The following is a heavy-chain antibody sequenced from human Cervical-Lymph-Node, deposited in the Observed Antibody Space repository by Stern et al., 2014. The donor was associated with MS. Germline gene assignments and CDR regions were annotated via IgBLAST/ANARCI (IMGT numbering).Heavy chain of an antibody. CDR3: ARGAGDNWFDP. CDR2: IIPFVGTA. V-gene: IGHV1-69*06. J-gene: IGHJ5*02. CDR1: GG. Sequence: VQLVESGADVKKPGSSVRVSCKTSGGISWLRQAPGQGLEWMGGIIPFVGTANYAQTFQGRLTITADTSTNTTYMELGSLRSDDTAVYSWARGAGDNWFDPWGQGTLVSVPS. D-gene: IGHD3-10*01.